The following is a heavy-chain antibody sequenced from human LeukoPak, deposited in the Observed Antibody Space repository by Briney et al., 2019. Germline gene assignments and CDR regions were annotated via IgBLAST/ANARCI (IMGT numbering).Heavy chain of an antibody. V-gene: IGHV3-21*01. CDR1: GFTFSSYS. Sequence: GRSLRLSCAASGFTFSSYSMNWVRQAPGEGLEWVSSISSSSSYIYYADSVKGRFTISRDNAKNSLYLQMNSLRAEDTAVYYCARDHSYLGYSSSYGMDVWGQGTTVTVSS. D-gene: IGHD6-13*01. J-gene: IGHJ6*02. CDR3: ARDHSYLGYSSSYGMDV. CDR2: ISSSSSYI.